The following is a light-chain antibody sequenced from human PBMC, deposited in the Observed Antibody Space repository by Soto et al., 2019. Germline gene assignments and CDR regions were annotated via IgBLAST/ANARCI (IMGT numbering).Light chain of an antibody. Sequence: QSVLTQPPSVSGAPGQRVTISCTGTSSNIGAGYDVHWYQQLPGTAPKLLISANVNRPSGVPDRFSGSKSDTSASLAVTGLQAEDEADYYCQSYDTSLSAVVFGGGTQLTDL. V-gene: IGLV1-40*01. CDR3: QSYDTSLSAVV. J-gene: IGLJ2*01. CDR2: ANV. CDR1: SSNIGAGYD.